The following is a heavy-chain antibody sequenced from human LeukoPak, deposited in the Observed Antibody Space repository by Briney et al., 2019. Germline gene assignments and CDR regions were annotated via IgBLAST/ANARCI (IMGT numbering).Heavy chain of an antibody. V-gene: IGHV3-23*01. Sequence: GGSLRLSCAASGFTFSSFAMSWVRQAPGKGLEWVSTFSGSGGSTYYADSVKGRFSISRDNSKNTLYLQMNNLRPDDTAFYFCVKEGVEYSYSYGDYWGQGTLVTVSS. CDR2: FSGSGGST. D-gene: IGHD3-16*01. J-gene: IGHJ4*02. CDR1: GFTFSSFA. CDR3: VKEGVEYSYSYGDY.